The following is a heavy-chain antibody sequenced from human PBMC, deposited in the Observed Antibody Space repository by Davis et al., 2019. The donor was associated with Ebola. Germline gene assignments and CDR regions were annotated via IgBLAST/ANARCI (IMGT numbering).Heavy chain of an antibody. Sequence: AASVKVSCKASGGTFSSYAISWVRQAPGQGLEWMGGIIPIFGTANYAQKFQGRVTITADESTSTAYMELSSLRSEDTAVYYCARGYYVWGDYYYYGMDVWGQGTTVTVSS. D-gene: IGHD3-10*02. CDR2: IIPIFGTA. CDR1: GGTFSSYA. J-gene: IGHJ6*02. V-gene: IGHV1-69*13. CDR3: ARGYYVWGDYYYYGMDV.